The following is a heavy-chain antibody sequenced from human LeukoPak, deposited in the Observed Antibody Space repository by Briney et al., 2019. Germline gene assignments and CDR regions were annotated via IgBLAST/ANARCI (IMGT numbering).Heavy chain of an antibody. Sequence: SETLSLTCTVSGVSISGDYWSWLRQPPGKGLEWIGYVHYTGGTNYNPSLSSRVTISVDTSKNQFSLRLTSVTAAVTAVYSCARGTVTTRYFDLWGRGTLVTVSS. CDR2: VHYTGGT. CDR1: GVSISGDY. CDR3: ARGTVTTRYFDL. D-gene: IGHD4-17*01. J-gene: IGHJ2*01. V-gene: IGHV4-59*08.